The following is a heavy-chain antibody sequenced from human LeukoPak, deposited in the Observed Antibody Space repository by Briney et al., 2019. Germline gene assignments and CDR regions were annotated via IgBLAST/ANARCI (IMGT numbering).Heavy chain of an antibody. V-gene: IGHV1-69*04. CDR2: IIPILGIA. CDR3: ASPPADYYDSRDYLDY. D-gene: IGHD3-22*01. J-gene: IGHJ4*02. CDR1: GGTFSSYV. Sequence: SVKVSFKASGGTFSSYVISWVRQAPGQGLEWMGRIIPILGIANYAQKFQGRVTITADKSTSTAYMELSSLRSEDTAVYYCASPPADYYDSRDYLDYWGQGTLVTVSS.